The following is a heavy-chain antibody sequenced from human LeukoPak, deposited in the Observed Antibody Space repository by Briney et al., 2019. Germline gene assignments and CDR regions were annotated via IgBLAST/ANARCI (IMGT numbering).Heavy chain of an antibody. D-gene: IGHD4-11*01. V-gene: IGHV3-30*18. Sequence: GGSLRLSCAASGFTFSSYGMHWVRQSPGKGLEGVAVISYYGSNIYYADSVKGRFTIPRYNSKNTLYLQMNSLRDEDTAVYYCAKDRHSTYYYGMDVWGQGTTVTVSS. CDR3: AKDRHSTYYYGMDV. J-gene: IGHJ6*02. CDR1: GFTFSSYG. CDR2: ISYYGSNI.